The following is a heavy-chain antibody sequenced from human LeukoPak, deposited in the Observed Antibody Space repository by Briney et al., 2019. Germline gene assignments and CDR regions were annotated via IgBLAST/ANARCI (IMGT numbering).Heavy chain of an antibody. D-gene: IGHD3-22*01. V-gene: IGHV1-18*01. CDR3: ARDLEYYYDSSGYYYVRPPFDY. CDR2: ISAYNGNT. Sequence: ASVKVSCKASGYTFTSYGISWVRQAPGQGLEWMGWISAYNGNTNYAQKLQGRVTMTTDTSTSTAYMELRSLRSDDTAVYYCARDLEYYYDSSGYYYVRPPFDYWAQGTLVTVSS. J-gene: IGHJ4*02. CDR1: GYTFTSYG.